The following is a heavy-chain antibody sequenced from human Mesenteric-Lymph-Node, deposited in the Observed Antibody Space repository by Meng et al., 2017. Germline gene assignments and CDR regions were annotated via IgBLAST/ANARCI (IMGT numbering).Heavy chain of an antibody. J-gene: IGHJ4*02. CDR3: ARAVTGTAND. V-gene: IGHV3-7*01. CDR2: IKPDGSEK. D-gene: IGHD6-13*01. CDR1: GFTFSHYW. Sequence: GGSLRLSCAASGFTFSHYWMTWVRQAPGKGPEWVAYIKPDGSEKFFLDSVKGRFTISRDNTKNSLYLQMNSLRAEDTAVYYCARAVTGTANDWGQGTLVTVSS.